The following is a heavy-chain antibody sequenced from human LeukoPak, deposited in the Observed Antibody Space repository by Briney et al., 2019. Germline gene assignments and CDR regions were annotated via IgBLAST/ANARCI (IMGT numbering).Heavy chain of an antibody. Sequence: GGSLRLSCAASGFTFSSYAMHWVRQAPGKGLERVAVISYDGSNKYYADSVKGRFTLSRDNSKNTLYLQMNSLRAEDTAVYYCARDLNVPGAFDYWGQGTLVTVSS. CDR3: ARDLNVPGAFDY. V-gene: IGHV3-30-3*01. J-gene: IGHJ4*02. CDR1: GFTFSSYA. CDR2: ISYDGSNK. D-gene: IGHD1-26*01.